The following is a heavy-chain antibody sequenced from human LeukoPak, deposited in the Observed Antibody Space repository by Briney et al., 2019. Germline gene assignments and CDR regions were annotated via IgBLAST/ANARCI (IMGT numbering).Heavy chain of an antibody. CDR2: IYSGGST. J-gene: IGHJ4*02. D-gene: IGHD2-21*02. Sequence: GGSLRLSCAASGFTVSSNYMSWVRQAPGKGLEGVSVIYSGGSTYYTDSVKGRFTISRHNSQNTLYLQMNSLRAEDTAVYYCARRSPAYCGGDCYLDYWGQGTLVTVSS. V-gene: IGHV3-53*04. CDR1: GFTVSSNY. CDR3: ARRSPAYCGGDCYLDY.